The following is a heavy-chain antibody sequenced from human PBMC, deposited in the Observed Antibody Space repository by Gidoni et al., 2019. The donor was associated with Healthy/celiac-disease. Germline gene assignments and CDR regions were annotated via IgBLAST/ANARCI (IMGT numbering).Heavy chain of an antibody. CDR2: MNPNSWNT. J-gene: IGHJ1*01. CDR1: GYNFTSYD. Sequence: QVQLVQSGAEVKKPGASVTVSCKASGYNFTSYDINWVRQATGQGLEWMGWMNPNSWNTGYAQKFQGRVTMNRNTSISTAYMELSSLRSEDTAVYYCARATCWKYGSGRKYFQHWGQGTLVTVSS. V-gene: IGHV1-8*01. D-gene: IGHD6-19*01. CDR3: ARATCWKYGSGRKYFQH.